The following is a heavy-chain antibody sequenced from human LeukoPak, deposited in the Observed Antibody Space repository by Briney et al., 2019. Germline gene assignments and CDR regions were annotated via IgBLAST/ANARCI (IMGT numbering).Heavy chain of an antibody. V-gene: IGHV3-74*01. Sequence: GGSLRLSCAASGFTFSNYWMHWVRQDPGKGLVWVSFINPDGSTTNYADSVKGRFTISRDNAKNTLYLQMNSLRAEDTAVYYCARGYSYDLGYWGQGTLVTVSS. J-gene: IGHJ4*02. CDR1: GFTFSNYW. D-gene: IGHD5-18*01. CDR2: INPDGSTT. CDR3: ARGYSYDLGY.